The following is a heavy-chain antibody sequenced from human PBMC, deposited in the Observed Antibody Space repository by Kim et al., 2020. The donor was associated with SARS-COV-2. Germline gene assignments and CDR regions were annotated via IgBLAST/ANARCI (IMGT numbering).Heavy chain of an antibody. CDR3: ARDVGSGSYYSYYYYGMDV. CDR2: TYYRSKWYN. D-gene: IGHD3-10*01. V-gene: IGHV6-1*01. Sequence: SQTLSLTCAISGDSVSSNSAAWNWIRQSPSRGLEWLGRTYYRSKWYNDYAVSVKSRITINPDTSKNQFSLQLNSVTPEDTAVYYCARDVGSGSYYSYYYYGMDVWGQGTTVTVSS. CDR1: GDSVSSNSAA. J-gene: IGHJ6*02.